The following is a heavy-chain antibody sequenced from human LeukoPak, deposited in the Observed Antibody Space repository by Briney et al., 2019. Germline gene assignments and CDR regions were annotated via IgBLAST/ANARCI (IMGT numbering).Heavy chain of an antibody. J-gene: IGHJ4*02. D-gene: IGHD3-22*01. V-gene: IGHV3-48*04. CDR2: ISSSSSTI. CDR3: AREGHYYDSSGYYYVGDY. Sequence: PGGSLRLSCAASGFTFSSYSMNWVRQVPGKGLEWVSYISSSSSTIYYADSVKGRFTISRDNAKNSLYLQMNSLRAEDTAVYYCAREGHYYDSSGYYYVGDYWGQGTLVTVSS. CDR1: GFTFSSYS.